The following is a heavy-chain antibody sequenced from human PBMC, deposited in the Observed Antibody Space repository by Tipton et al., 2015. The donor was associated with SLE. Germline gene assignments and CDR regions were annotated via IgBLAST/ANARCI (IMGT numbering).Heavy chain of an antibody. D-gene: IGHD4-11*01. J-gene: IGHJ4*02. CDR2: IYPAGST. CDR3: ARDLYTNYNFFDY. Sequence: SLRLSCAASGFIVSNNFMSWVRQARGKGLEWVSVIYPAGSTYYADSVKGRFIISRDTSKSTLYLQMNSLRAEDTAVYYCARDLYTNYNFFDYWGQGTLVTVSS. V-gene: IGHV3-66*01. CDR1: GFIVSNNF.